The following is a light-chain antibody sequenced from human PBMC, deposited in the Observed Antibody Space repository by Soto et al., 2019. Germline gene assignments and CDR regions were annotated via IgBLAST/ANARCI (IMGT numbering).Light chain of an antibody. Sequence: QSVLTQPRSVSWSPGQAVTISCTGTKSDLGDYNYVSWFQQTPGKTPKLMIYDVTRRPSGVPDRFSGSQSGNTVSLTISGLQDEDEADYYCCSYGGTYTYVFGTGTKVTVL. J-gene: IGLJ1*01. CDR2: DVT. CDR3: CSYGGTYTYV. CDR1: KSDLGDYNY. V-gene: IGLV2-11*01.